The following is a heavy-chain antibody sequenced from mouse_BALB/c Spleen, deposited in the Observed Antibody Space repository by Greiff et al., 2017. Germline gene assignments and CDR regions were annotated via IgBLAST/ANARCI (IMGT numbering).Heavy chain of an antibody. CDR1: GFSLTSYG. Sequence: VKLMESGPGLVAPSQSLSITCTVSGFSLTSYGVHWVRQPPGKGLEWLGVIWAGGSTNYNSALMSRLSISKDNSKSQVFLKMNSLQTDDTAMYYCARLEYGNPYYYAMDYWGQGTSVTVSS. CDR3: ARLEYGNPYYYAMDY. CDR2: IWAGGST. D-gene: IGHD2-10*02. J-gene: IGHJ4*01. V-gene: IGHV2-9*02.